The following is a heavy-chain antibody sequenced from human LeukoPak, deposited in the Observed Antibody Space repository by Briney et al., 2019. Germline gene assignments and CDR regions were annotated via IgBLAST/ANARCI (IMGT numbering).Heavy chain of an antibody. Sequence: SVKVSCKASGYTFTRYSFNWVRQAPGQGLEWMAWISAYNGNTNYAQSLQGRVTLTTDTSTSTAYMELRSLRSDDTAVYYCARGMSGYTEDAFDIWGRGTLVTVSS. V-gene: IGHV1-18*01. CDR2: ISAYNGNT. J-gene: IGHJ3*02. CDR1: GYTFTRYS. CDR3: ARGMSGYTEDAFDI. D-gene: IGHD2-2*02.